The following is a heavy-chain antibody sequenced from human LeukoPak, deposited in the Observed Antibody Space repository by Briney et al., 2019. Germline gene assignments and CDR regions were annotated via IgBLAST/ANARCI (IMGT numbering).Heavy chain of an antibody. CDR1: GGPISSSSSY. Sequence: SETLSLTCTVSGGPISSSSSYWGWIRQPPGKGLEWIGSVRYSGKTYYNPSLKSRVTMSLDTSKNQFSLRLTSVTAADTAVYSCARHYYDSSGLAYYFAYWGQGTLVTVAS. CDR3: ARHYYDSSGLAYYFAY. J-gene: IGHJ4*02. V-gene: IGHV4-39*01. CDR2: VRYSGKT. D-gene: IGHD3-22*01.